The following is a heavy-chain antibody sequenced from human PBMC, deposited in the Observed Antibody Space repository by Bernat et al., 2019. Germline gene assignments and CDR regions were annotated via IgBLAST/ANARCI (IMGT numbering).Heavy chain of an antibody. CDR2: IKSKTDGGTA. CDR3: TTTGSSTSCYFFQLGV. CDR1: GFTFSNAW. Sequence: EVQLVGSGGGLVKPGGSLRLSCTASGFTFSNAWMNWVRQAPGKGLEWVGRIKSKTDGGTADYAAPVKGRFTISRDDSKNTLYLQMNSLETEDTAVYYCTTTGSSTSCYFFQLGVWGQGTTVTVSS. J-gene: IGHJ6*02. V-gene: IGHV3-15*07. D-gene: IGHD2-2*01.